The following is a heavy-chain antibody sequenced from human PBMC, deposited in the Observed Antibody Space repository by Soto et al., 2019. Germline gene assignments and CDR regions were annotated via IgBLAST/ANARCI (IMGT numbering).Heavy chain of an antibody. D-gene: IGHD1-26*01. Sequence: EVQLVESGGGLVQPGGSLRLSCAASGFTFSDHYMDWVRQAPGKGLEWVGRIRNKANSYNTEYAASVKGRFTISRDDSRNPLYLQMNRLKTGDTAVFYWARYSGSYSRGLDYWGQGTPVIVSS. CDR1: GFTFSDHY. V-gene: IGHV3-72*01. CDR3: ARYSGSYSRGLDY. CDR2: IRNKANSYNT. J-gene: IGHJ4*02.